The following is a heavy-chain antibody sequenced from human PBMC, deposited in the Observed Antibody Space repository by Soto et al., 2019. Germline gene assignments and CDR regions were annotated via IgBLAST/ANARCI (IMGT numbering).Heavy chain of an antibody. V-gene: IGHV3-30-3*01. CDR1: GFTFSSYA. CDR3: ARAPESTQWIPLWFFYQYYGIDX. Sequence: PWGSLRLSFAASGFTFSSYAMHWVRQAPGKGLEWVGFIAYDGSNKYYAGSVKVRVTISIDNSKTTLYLQMNSLRAEDTAVYYCARAPESTQWIPLWFFYQYYGIDXWGQGTTVTVS. CDR2: IAYDGSNK. J-gene: IGHJ6*02. D-gene: IGHD5-18*01.